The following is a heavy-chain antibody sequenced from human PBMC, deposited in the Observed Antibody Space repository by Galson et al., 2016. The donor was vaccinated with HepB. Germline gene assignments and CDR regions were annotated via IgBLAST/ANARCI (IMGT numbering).Heavy chain of an antibody. Sequence: QSGAEVKKPGESLKISCKASGYSSPNYWIGWVRQMPGKGLEWMGIIHPGDSDTRYSPSFQGQVTFSVDKSVNTAYLEWTTLKASDSAMYYCARSRESTSWKYYFDYWGQGTLVTVSS. D-gene: IGHD6-13*01. V-gene: IGHV5-51*01. CDR2: IHPGDSDT. J-gene: IGHJ4*02. CDR1: GYSSPNYW. CDR3: ARSRESTSWKYYFDY.